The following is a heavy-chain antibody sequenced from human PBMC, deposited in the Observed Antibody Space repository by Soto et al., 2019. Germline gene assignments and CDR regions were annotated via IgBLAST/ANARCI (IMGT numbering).Heavy chain of an antibody. Sequence: QLQLQEAGSGLVKPSQTLSLTCAVSGDSISSGGNSWNWIRQPPGKGLEWVGYIFHSGTTYYNPSLKSRVTISLDRSKNQFSLKLTSVTAADTAVYYRARDKWRAGAGGFYGMDVWGQGTTVTVSS. D-gene: IGHD6-13*01. CDR3: ARDKWRAGAGGFYGMDV. CDR1: GDSISSGGNS. V-gene: IGHV4-30-2*01. J-gene: IGHJ6*02. CDR2: IFHSGTT.